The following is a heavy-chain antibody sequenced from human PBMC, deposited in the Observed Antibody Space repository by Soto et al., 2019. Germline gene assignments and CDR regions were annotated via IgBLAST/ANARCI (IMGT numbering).Heavy chain of an antibody. D-gene: IGHD2-8*01. CDR3: ARDVRPAHTNWFDP. J-gene: IGHJ5*02. CDR1: GGSFSGYY. V-gene: IGHV4-34*01. Sequence: SETLSLTCAVYGGSFSGYYWSWIRQPPGKGLEWIGEINHSGSTNYNPSLKSRVTISVDTSKNQFSLKLSSVTAADTAVYYCARDVRPAHTNWFDPWGQGTLVT. CDR2: INHSGST.